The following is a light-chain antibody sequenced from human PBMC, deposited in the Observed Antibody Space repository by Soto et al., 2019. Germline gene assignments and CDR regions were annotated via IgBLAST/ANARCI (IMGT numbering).Light chain of an antibody. CDR2: DVS. Sequence: QSVLTQPASVSGSPGQSITISCTGTSSDVGGHNYVSWYQQHPRKDPKLMICDVSNRPSGVCSRFSGSKSGNTASLTISGLQAEDEADYYCSSYTSSSNDVFQTGTKVTVL. CDR1: SSDVGGHNY. J-gene: IGLJ1*01. CDR3: SSYTSSSNDV. V-gene: IGLV2-14*01.